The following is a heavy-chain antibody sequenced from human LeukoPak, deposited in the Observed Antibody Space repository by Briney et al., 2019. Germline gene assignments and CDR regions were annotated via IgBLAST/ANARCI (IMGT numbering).Heavy chain of an antibody. CDR2: ISGSAGST. J-gene: IGHJ6*02. CDR1: GFSFSTYA. CDR3: VRDGEPRYWGSGYYYGMDV. V-gene: IGHV3-23*01. Sequence: GGSLRLSCAASGFSFSTYAMNWVRQAPGKGLEWVSSISGSAGSTYYADSVKGRFTISRDNSKNTLSLQMNSLRADDTAVYYCVRDGEPRYWGSGYYYGMDVWGQGTTVTVSS. D-gene: IGHD7-27*01.